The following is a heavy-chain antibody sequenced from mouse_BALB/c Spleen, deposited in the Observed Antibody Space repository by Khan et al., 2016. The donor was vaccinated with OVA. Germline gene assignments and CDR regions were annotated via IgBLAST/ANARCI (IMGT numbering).Heavy chain of an antibody. J-gene: IGHJ3*01. Sequence: EVQLQESGGGLVKPGGSLKLSCAASGFTFSSYAMSWVRQTPEKRLEWVASISSGGSTYYPDSVKGRFTISRDNARNILYLQMSSLRSEDTAMYYCARGLEGAYWGQGTLVTVS. CDR1: GFTFSSYA. CDR2: ISSGGST. CDR3: ARGLEGAY. V-gene: IGHV5-6-5*01.